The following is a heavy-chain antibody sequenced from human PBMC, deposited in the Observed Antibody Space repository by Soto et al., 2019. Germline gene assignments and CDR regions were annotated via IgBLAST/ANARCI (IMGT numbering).Heavy chain of an antibody. CDR1: GGSFSGYY. V-gene: IGHV4-34*01. CDR3: ARWGSCSSTSCKYGGPFDP. CDR2: INHSGST. Sequence: SETLSLTCAVYGGSFSGYYWSWIRQPPGKGLEWIGEINHSGSTNYNPPLKSRVTISVDTSKNQFSLKLSSVTAADTAVYYCARWGSCSSTSCKYGGPFDPWGQGTLVTVSS. J-gene: IGHJ5*02. D-gene: IGHD2-2*01.